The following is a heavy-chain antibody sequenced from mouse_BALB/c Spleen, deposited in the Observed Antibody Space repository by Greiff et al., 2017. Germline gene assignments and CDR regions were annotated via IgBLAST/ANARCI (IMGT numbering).Heavy chain of an antibody. J-gene: IGHJ4*01. CDR2: ISCYNGAT. Sequence: LVKPWASVKISCTASGYSFTGYYMHWVKQSHGKSLEWIGYISCYNGATSYNQQFKGKATFTVDTSSSTAYMQFNSLTSEDSAVYYCARENSSLRLRDAMDYWGQGTSVTVSS. CDR3: ARENSSLRLRDAMDY. CDR1: GYSFTGYY. D-gene: IGHD1-2*01. V-gene: IGHV1S34*01.